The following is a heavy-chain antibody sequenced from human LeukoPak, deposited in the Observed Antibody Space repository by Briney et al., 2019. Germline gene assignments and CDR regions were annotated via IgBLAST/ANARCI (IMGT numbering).Heavy chain of an antibody. CDR2: ISSSSSYI. J-gene: IGHJ4*02. Sequence: PGGSLRLSCAASGFTFSSYSMNWVCQAPGKGLEWVSSISSSSSYIYYADSVKGRFTISRDNAKNSLYLQMNSLRAEDTAVYYCARAPSGTCDYWGQGTLVTVSS. CDR3: ARAPSGTCDY. CDR1: GFTFSSYS. V-gene: IGHV3-21*01.